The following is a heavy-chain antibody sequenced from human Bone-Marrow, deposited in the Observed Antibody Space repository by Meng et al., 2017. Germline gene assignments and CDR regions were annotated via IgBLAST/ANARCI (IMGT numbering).Heavy chain of an antibody. CDR3: ARAREYCRFDY. J-gene: IGHJ4*02. CDR1: GGSISSGSYY. V-gene: IGHV4-61*02. D-gene: IGHD3-10*01. CDR2: IYTSGST. Sequence: SETLSLTCTVSGGSISSGSYYWSWIRQPAGKGLEWIGRIYTSGSTNYNPPLKSRVTISVDTSKNQFSLKLSSVTAADTAVYYCARAREYCRFDYWGQGTLVTVSS.